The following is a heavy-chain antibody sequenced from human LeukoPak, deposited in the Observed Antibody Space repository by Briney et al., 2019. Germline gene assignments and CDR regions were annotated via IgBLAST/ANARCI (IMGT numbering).Heavy chain of an antibody. D-gene: IGHD3-22*01. Sequence: GGSLRLSCAASGFTFSDYYMSWIRQAPGKGLEWVSYISSSGTIIYYADSVKGRFTISRDNAKNSLYLQMNSLRAEDTAFYYCARTKGSGYYQLDWGQGTLVTVSS. J-gene: IGHJ4*02. CDR1: GFTFSDYY. V-gene: IGHV3-11*04. CDR2: ISSSGTII. CDR3: ARTKGSGYYQLD.